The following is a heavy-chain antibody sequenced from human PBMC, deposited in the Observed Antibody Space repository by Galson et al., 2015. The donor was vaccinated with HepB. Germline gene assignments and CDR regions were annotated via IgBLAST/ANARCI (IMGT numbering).Heavy chain of an antibody. CDR2: INPNSGGT. V-gene: IGHV1-2*02. CDR1: GYTFTGYY. D-gene: IGHD3-22*01. Sequence: SVKVSCKASGYTFTGYYMHWVRQAPGQGLEWMGWINPNSGGTNYAQKFQGRVTMTRDTSISTAYMELSRLRSDDTAVYYCAAYYYDSSDYIFDYWGQGTLVTVSS. CDR3: AAYYYDSSDYIFDY. J-gene: IGHJ4*02.